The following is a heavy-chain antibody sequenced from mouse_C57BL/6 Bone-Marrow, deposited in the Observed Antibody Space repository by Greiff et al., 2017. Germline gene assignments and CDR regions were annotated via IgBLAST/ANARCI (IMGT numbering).Heavy chain of an antibody. CDR2: ISYDGSN. J-gene: IGHJ4*01. CDR1: GYSITSGYY. D-gene: IGHD1-1*01. V-gene: IGHV3-6*01. Sequence: DVQLQESGPGLVKPSQSLSLTCSVTGYSITSGYYWNWIRQFPGNKLEWMGYISYDGSNNYNPSLKNRISINRDTSKNQFFLKLNSVTTEDTATYYCARENYGPMDYWGQGTSVTVSS. CDR3: ARENYGPMDY.